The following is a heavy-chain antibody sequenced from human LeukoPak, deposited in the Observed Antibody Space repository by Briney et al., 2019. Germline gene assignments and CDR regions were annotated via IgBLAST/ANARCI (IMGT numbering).Heavy chain of an antibody. CDR1: GFTFSNYS. J-gene: IGHJ4*02. CDR3: ARDPGFSSGAYYFDS. Sequence: PGGSLNLSCEASGFTFSNYSMNWVRQAPGKGLEWVSYITSSSSLIYYADSVKGRFTISRDNAKSSLYLQMSSLRAEDTALYYCARDPGFSSGAYYFDSWGQGTLVTVSS. CDR2: ITSSSSLI. D-gene: IGHD6-25*01. V-gene: IGHV3-48*04.